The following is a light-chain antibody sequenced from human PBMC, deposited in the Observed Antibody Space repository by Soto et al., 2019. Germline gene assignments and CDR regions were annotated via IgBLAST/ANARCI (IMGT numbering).Light chain of an antibody. CDR3: QQYGDWPPET. J-gene: IGKJ2*01. CDR2: GAS. V-gene: IGKV3-15*01. CDR1: QSVSRN. Sequence: EVVLTQSPATLSVSPGDRATLSCRASQSVSRNFAWYQQKPGQAPRLLIYGASTRATGVPARFSGSGSATEFTISISSMQSEDVSVDYCQQYGDWPPETFGQGTKLEI.